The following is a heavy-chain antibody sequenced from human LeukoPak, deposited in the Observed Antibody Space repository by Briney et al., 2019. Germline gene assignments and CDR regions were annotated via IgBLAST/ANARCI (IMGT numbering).Heavy chain of an antibody. CDR2: IKSKTDGGTT. J-gene: IGHJ3*02. D-gene: IGHD3-22*01. Sequence: GGSLRLSCAASGFTFSNAWMSWVRQAPGKGLEWVGRIKSKTDGGTTDYAAPVKGRFTISRDDSKNTLYLQMNSLKTEDTAVYYCTRWNPYDSIGYYYDAFDIWGQGTMVTVSS. CDR1: GFTFSNAW. V-gene: IGHV3-15*01. CDR3: TRWNPYDSIGYYYDAFDI.